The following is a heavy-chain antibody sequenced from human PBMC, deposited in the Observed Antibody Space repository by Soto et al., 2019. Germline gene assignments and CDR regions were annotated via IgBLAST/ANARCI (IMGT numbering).Heavy chain of an antibody. CDR2: INRDGSST. V-gene: IGHV3-74*01. Sequence: PGGSLRLSCAASGFTFSSYWMHWVRQAPGKGLVLVSRINRDGSSTSYADSVKGRFTISRDNAKNTLYLQMNSLRAEDTAVYYCARARTQPYYYGSGMPYYYYYMDVWGKGTTVTVSS. CDR1: GFTFSSYW. CDR3: ARARTQPYYYGSGMPYYYYYMDV. J-gene: IGHJ6*03. D-gene: IGHD3-10*01.